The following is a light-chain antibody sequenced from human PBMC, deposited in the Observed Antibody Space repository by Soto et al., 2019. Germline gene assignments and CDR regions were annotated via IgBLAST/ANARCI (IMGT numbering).Light chain of an antibody. CDR1: SSNIGAGYD. V-gene: IGLV1-40*01. J-gene: IGLJ3*02. Sequence: QSVLTQPPSVSGAPGQRGTISCTGSSSNIGAGYDVHWYQQLPGTAPKLLIYGNSNRPSGVPDRFYSSKSGTSASLAITGLQAEDEADYYCQSCDSSLNWVFGGGTKLTVL. CDR2: GNS. CDR3: QSCDSSLNWV.